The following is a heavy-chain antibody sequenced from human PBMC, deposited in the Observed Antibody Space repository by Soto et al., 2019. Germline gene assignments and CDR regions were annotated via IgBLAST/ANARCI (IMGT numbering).Heavy chain of an antibody. Sequence: PGGSLRLSCGASGFMFTRSTINWGRQAPGKGLEWVSSITSASDYIFYADSVKGRFTISRDNAKNSLYLQMNSLRAEDTAVYYCARVGTGSSTPLDIWGQGTMVTVSS. CDR3: ARVGTGSSTPLDI. CDR2: ITSASDYI. CDR1: GFMFTRST. D-gene: IGHD3-9*01. J-gene: IGHJ3*02. V-gene: IGHV3-21*01.